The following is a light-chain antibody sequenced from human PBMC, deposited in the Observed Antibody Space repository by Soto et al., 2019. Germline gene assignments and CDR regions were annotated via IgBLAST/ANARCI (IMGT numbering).Light chain of an antibody. CDR3: QQYNDWPLT. CDR2: GAF. V-gene: IGKV3-15*01. CDR1: QSVSSN. J-gene: IGKJ1*01. Sequence: EIVLTQSPATLSLSPGERATLSCRASQSVSSNLAWYQQKPGQAPSLLIYGAFTRATGIPARFSGTGSGTEFTLTISSLQSEDFALYYCQQYNDWPLTFGQRTKV.